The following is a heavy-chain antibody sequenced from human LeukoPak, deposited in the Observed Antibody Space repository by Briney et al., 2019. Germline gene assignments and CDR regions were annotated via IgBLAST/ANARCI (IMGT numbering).Heavy chain of an antibody. D-gene: IGHD6-13*01. Sequence: GASVKVSCKASGYTFTSYGISWVRQAPGQGLEWMGWINPNSGGTNYAQKFQGRVTMTRDTSISTAYMELSRLRSDDTAVYYCASAKEYRSNWVDYWVQGTLVTVSS. CDR2: INPNSGGT. CDR1: GYTFTSYG. CDR3: ASAKEYRSNWVDY. V-gene: IGHV1-2*02. J-gene: IGHJ4*02.